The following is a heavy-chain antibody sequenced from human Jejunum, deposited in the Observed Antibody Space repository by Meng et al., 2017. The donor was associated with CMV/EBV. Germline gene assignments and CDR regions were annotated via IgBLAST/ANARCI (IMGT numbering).Heavy chain of an antibody. CDR1: GFTFSSDG. V-gene: IGHV3-30*02. Sequence: GFTFSSDGMHWVRQAPGKGLEWVAFIRYDGSNKYYADSVKGRFTISRDNSKNTLYLQMNSLRAEDTAVYYCAKTDYDFWSGYPDYWGQGTRGTVSS. CDR2: IRYDGSNK. D-gene: IGHD3-3*01. J-gene: IGHJ4*02. CDR3: AKTDYDFWSGYPDY.